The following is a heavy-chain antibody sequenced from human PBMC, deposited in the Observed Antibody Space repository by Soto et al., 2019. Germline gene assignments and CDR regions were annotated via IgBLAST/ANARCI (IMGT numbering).Heavy chain of an antibody. CDR2: TYYRSKWYN. J-gene: IGHJ6*01. V-gene: IGHV6-1*01. Sequence: SQTLSLTCAISGGSVSSNIAAWNCIRQSPSRGLEWLGRTYYRSKWYNDYAVSVKSRITINPDTSKNQFSLQLNSVTPEDTAVYYRAREDSSGWYRGMDVWGQGTTVTVSS. CDR1: GGSVSSNIAA. CDR3: AREDSSGWYRGMDV. D-gene: IGHD6-19*01.